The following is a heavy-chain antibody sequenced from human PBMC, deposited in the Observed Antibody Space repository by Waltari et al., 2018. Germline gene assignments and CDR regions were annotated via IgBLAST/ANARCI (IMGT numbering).Heavy chain of an antibody. J-gene: IGHJ5*02. CDR1: GDSMSSTYW. CDR2: VHRSGRT. CDR3: ARDRGRGLYLDT. D-gene: IGHD2-15*01. V-gene: IGHV4-4*02. Sequence: TLSLTFSVSGDSMSSTYWWNWVRQSPQKGLEWKGQVHRSGRTNYNPSFASRVTTSLDTSNNQFSLKVTSATAADTAVYYCARDRGRGLYLDTWGPGTLVTVSP.